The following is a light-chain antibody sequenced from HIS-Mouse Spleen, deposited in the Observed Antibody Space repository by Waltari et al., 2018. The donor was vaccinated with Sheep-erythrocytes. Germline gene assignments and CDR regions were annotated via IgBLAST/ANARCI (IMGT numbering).Light chain of an antibody. J-gene: IGLJ1*01. V-gene: IGLV2-11*01. CDR3: CSYAGSYNHV. CDR2: DLS. Sequence: QSALTHPRSVSGSPGQSVPNPCPGTSSDVRDYKEISWYQQHPGKAPKLMIYDLSKRPSGVPDRFSGSKSGNTASLTISGLQAEDEADYYCCSYAGSYNHVCATGTKVTVL. CDR1: SSDVRDYKE.